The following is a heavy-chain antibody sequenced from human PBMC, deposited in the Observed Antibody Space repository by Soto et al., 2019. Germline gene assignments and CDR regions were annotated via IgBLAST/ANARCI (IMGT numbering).Heavy chain of an antibody. Sequence: PSETLSLTCTVSGGSISSGDYYWSWIRQPPGKGLEWIGYIYYSGSTNYNPSLKSRVTISADTSKNQFSLKLSSVTAADTAVYYCARHWGFWADFWGQGTLVTVSS. V-gene: IGHV4-61*08. D-gene: IGHD3-16*01. J-gene: IGHJ4*02. CDR1: GGSISSGDYY. CDR3: ARHWGFWADF. CDR2: IYYSGST.